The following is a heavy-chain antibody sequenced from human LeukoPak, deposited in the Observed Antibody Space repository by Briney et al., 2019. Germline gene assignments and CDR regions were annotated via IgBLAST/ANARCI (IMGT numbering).Heavy chain of an antibody. CDR3: ARDKDSAQLERPPLRGFDL. Sequence: SETLSLTCTVSGGSISSSSYYWGWIRQPPGKGLEWIGGIYYSGSTYYNPSLKSRVTISVDTSKNQFSLKLSSVTAADTAVYYCARDKDSAQLERPPLRGFDLWGRGTLVTVSS. J-gene: IGHJ2*01. D-gene: IGHD1-1*01. CDR1: GGSISSSSYY. CDR2: IYYSGST. V-gene: IGHV4-39*07.